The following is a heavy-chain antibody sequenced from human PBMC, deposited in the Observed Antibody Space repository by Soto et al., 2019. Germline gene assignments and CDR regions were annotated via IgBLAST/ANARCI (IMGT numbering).Heavy chain of an antibody. CDR2: INPSGGST. D-gene: IGHD3-10*01. V-gene: IGHV1-46*03. CDR1: GYTFTSYY. CDR3: ARDGSGSYFHYYYGMDV. J-gene: IGHJ6*02. Sequence: GASVKVSCKASGYTFTSYYMHWVRQAPGQGLEWMGIINPSGGSTSYAQKFQGRVTMTRDTSTSTVYMELSSLRSEDTAVYYCARDGSGSYFHYYYGMDVWGQGTTVTVSS.